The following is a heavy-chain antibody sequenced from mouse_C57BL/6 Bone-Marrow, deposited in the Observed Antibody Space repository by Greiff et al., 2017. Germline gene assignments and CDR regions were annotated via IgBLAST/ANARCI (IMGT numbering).Heavy chain of an antibody. CDR1: GFTFTDYY. D-gene: IGHD2-3*01. V-gene: IGHV7-3*01. CDR2: IRNKANGYTT. J-gene: IGHJ4*01. Sequence: EVHLVESGGGLVQPGGSLSLSCAASGFTFTDYYMSWVRQPPGKALEWLGFIRNKANGYTTEYSASVKGRFTISRDNSQSILYLQMNALRAEDSATYYCAISRDGYSYAMDYWGQGTSVTVSS. CDR3: AISRDGYSYAMDY.